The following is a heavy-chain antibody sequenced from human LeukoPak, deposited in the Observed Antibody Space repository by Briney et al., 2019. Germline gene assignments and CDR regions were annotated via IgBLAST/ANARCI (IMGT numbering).Heavy chain of an antibody. V-gene: IGHV1-2*02. J-gene: IGHJ4*02. CDR1: GYTFTGYY. Sequence: GASVKVSCKASGYTFTGYYMHWVRQAPGQGLEWMGWINPNSGGTNYAQKFQGRVTMNRDTSISTAYMELSRLRSDDTAVYYCARRGGTRRNLIDYWGQGTLVTVSS. CDR2: INPNSGGT. CDR3: ARRGGTRRNLIDY. D-gene: IGHD1-14*01.